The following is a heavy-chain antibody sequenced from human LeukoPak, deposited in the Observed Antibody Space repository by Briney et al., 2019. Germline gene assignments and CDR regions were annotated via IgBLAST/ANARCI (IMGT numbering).Heavy chain of an antibody. CDR1: GGSIISDNHF. V-gene: IGHV4-31*03. Sequence: PSETLSLTCTVSGGSIISDNHFWRWIRQHPGKDLEWLGYIHHSGSAFYSPSLESRLTISLDTSKNQFSLKLNSVMGADTAVYYCAREVNRPTDADAFDIWGQGTMVTVSS. CDR2: IHHSGSA. CDR3: AREVNRPTDADAFDI. D-gene: IGHD1-26*01. J-gene: IGHJ3*02.